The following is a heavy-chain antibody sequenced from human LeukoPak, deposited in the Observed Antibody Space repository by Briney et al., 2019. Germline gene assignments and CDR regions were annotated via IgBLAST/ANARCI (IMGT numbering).Heavy chain of an antibody. CDR3: ARDGFYDSSGYYYNWVFDY. D-gene: IGHD3-22*01. Sequence: PSETLSLTCTVSGGSISSYYWSWIRQPPGKGLEWIGYIYYSGSTYYNHFLKSRVTMAVDTSKNQFSLGLSSVTAADTAVYYCARDGFYDSSGYYYNWVFDYWGQGTLVTVSS. J-gene: IGHJ4*02. CDR2: IYYSGST. V-gene: IGHV4-59*12. CDR1: GGSISSYY.